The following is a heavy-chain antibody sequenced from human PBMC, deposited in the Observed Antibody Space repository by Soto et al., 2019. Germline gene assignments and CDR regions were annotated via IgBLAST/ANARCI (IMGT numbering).Heavy chain of an antibody. J-gene: IGHJ3*02. V-gene: IGHV4-30-4*01. CDR2: IYYSGST. CDR1: GGSISSGDYY. CDR3: ASHHYGDDAFAI. Sequence: SETLSLTCTVSGGSISSGDYYWSWIRQPPGKGLEWIGYIYYSGSTYYNPSLKSRVTISVDTSKNQFSLKLSSVTAADTAVYYCASHHYGDDAFAIWGQGTMVTVSS. D-gene: IGHD4-17*01.